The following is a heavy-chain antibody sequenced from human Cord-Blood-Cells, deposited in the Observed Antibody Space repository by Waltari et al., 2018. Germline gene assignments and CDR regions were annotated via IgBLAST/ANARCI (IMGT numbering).Heavy chain of an antibody. Sequence: QVQLVQPGAEATKPGASVTVSVKVSGYTRNELSMHWVRQAPGKGLEWMGGFDPEDGETIYAQKFQGRVTMTEDTSTDTAYMELSSLRSEDTAVYYCSWGEGLLYFQHWGQGTLVTVSS. CDR3: SWGEGLLYFQH. CDR1: GYTRNELS. CDR2: FDPEDGET. J-gene: IGHJ1*01. D-gene: IGHD2-15*01. V-gene: IGHV1-24*01.